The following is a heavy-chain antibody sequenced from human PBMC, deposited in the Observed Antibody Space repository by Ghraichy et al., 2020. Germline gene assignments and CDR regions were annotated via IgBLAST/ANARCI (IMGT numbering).Heavy chain of an antibody. CDR3: VRGVTN. J-gene: IGHJ1*01. Sequence: SETLSLTFAVSGASVSRGGYSWNWIRQPPGMGLEWIGYIYDSGTTYYNPSLKSRVTISLDRVNNSFSLKLTSVTAADTAVYYCVRGVTNWGQGTLVTVSS. CDR2: IYDSGTT. CDR1: GASVSRGGYS. D-gene: IGHD3-10*01. V-gene: IGHV4-30-2*01.